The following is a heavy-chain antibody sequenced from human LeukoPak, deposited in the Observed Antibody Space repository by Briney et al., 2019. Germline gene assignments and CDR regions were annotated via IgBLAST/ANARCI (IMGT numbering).Heavy chain of an antibody. D-gene: IGHD4-17*01. CDR1: GFTFSNYE. V-gene: IGHV3-23*01. CDR3: AKGRVTTFDY. Sequence: GGSLRLSCAASGFTFSNYEMNWVRQAPGKGLEWVSAISGSGGSTYYADSVKGRFTISRDNSKNTLYLQMNSLRAEDTAVYYCAKGRVTTFDYWGQGTLVTVSS. J-gene: IGHJ4*02. CDR2: ISGSGGST.